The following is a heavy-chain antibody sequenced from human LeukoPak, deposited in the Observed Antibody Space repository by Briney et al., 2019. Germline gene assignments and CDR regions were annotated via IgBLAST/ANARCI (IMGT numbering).Heavy chain of an antibody. Sequence: ASVKVSCKASGYTFTSYDMHWVRQAPGQGLECMGIINPSGGSTSYAQKFQGRVTMTRDMSTSTVYMELSSLRSEDTAVYYCARDHPDYYFDYWGQGTLVTVSS. CDR2: INPSGGST. J-gene: IGHJ4*02. V-gene: IGHV1-46*01. CDR3: ARDHPDYYFDY. D-gene: IGHD3-3*01. CDR1: GYTFTSYD.